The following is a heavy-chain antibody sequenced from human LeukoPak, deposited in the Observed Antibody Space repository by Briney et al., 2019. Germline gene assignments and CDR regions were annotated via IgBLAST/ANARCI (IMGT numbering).Heavy chain of an antibody. V-gene: IGHV3-30*04. D-gene: IGHD1-26*01. J-gene: IGHJ1*01. CDR3: ARAYVRGSYLQH. CDR1: GFTFSSYA. Sequence: PGGSLRLSCAASGFTFSSYAMHWVRQAPGKGLEWVAVISYDGSNKYYADSVKGRFTISRDNSKNTLYLQMNSLRAEDTAVYYCARAYVRGSYLQHWGQGTLVTVSS. CDR2: ISYDGSNK.